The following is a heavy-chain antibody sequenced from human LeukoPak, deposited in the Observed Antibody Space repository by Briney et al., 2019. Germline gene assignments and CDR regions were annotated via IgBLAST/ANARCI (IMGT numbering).Heavy chain of an antibody. CDR1: GFTFSSYS. Sequence: GGSLRLSCAASGFTFSSYSMNWVRQAPGKGLEWVSSISSSSSYIYYADSVKSRFTISRDNAKNSLYLRMNSLRAEDTAVYYCAELGITMIGGVWGKGTTVTISS. D-gene: IGHD3-10*02. CDR2: ISSSSSYI. J-gene: IGHJ6*04. CDR3: AELGITMIGGV. V-gene: IGHV3-21*01.